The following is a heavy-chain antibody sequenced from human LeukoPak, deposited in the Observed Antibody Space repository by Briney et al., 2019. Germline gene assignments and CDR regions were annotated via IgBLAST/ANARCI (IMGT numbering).Heavy chain of an antibody. CDR3: AKDLSPSTRPKYGDYSGNWFDP. J-gene: IGHJ5*02. CDR2: ISGSGGST. V-gene: IGHV3-23*01. Sequence: GGSLRLSCAASGFTFSSYAMSWVRQAPGKGLEWVSAISGSGGSTYYADSVKGRFTISRDNSKNTLYLQMNSLRAEDTAVYYCAKDLSPSTRPKYGDYSGNWFDPWGQGTLVTVSS. CDR1: GFTFSSYA. D-gene: IGHD4-17*01.